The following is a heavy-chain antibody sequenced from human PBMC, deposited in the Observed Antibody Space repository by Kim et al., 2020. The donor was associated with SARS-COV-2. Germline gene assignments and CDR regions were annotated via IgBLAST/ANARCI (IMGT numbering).Heavy chain of an antibody. J-gene: IGHJ1*01. Sequence: YSQKFQGRVTITRDTSASTAYMELSSLRSEDTAVYYCARDPSMVRGFFQHWGQGTLVTVSS. CDR3: ARDPSMVRGFFQH. V-gene: IGHV1-3*01. D-gene: IGHD3-10*01.